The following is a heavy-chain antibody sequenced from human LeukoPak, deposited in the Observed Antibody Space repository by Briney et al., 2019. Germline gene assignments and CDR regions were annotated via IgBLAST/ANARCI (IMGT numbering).Heavy chain of an antibody. CDR2: INPKRGGT. CDR1: GYTFTGYY. D-gene: IGHD1-26*01. J-gene: IGHJ3*02. Sequence: ASVKVSCKASGYTFTGYYMHWVRQAPGQGLEWMGWINPKRGGTNYGPKFQDRVTMSWDTSVSTAYMELRYLKSDDTAVYYCATPSSIVGTTTRAVFDIWGQGTLVAVS. CDR3: ATPSSIVGTTTRAVFDI. V-gene: IGHV1-2*02.